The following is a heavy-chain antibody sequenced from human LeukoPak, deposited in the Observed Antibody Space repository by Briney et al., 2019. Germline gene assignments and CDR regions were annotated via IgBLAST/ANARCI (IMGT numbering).Heavy chain of an antibody. CDR1: GFTFSTYS. CDR3: ARDRSRVSDY. V-gene: IGHV3-21*01. Sequence: GGSLRLSCAASGFTFSTYSMNWVRQAPGKGLEWVSAISSDSTYIYYADSLRGRFTISRDNAKNSLYLQMNSLRAEDTAIYYCARDRSRVSDYWGQGTLVTVSS. CDR2: ISSDSTYI. J-gene: IGHJ4*02.